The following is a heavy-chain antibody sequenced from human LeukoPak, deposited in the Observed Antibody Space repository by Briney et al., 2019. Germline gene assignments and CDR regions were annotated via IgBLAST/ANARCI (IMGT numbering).Heavy chain of an antibody. CDR1: GFTFSSYG. CDR2: ISYDGSNK. J-gene: IGHJ4*02. D-gene: IGHD2-21*02. CDR3: AKLCGGDCYFDY. V-gene: IGHV3-30*18. Sequence: GGSLRLSCAASGFTFSSYGMHWGRQAPGKGLEWVAVISYDGSNKYYADSVKGRFTISRDNSKNTLYLQMNSLRAEDTAVYYCAKLCGGDCYFDYWGQGTLVTVSS.